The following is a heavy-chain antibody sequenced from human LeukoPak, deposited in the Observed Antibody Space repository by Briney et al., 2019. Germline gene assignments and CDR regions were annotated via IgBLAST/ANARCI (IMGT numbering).Heavy chain of an antibody. Sequence: GGSLRLSCAASGFTFSSYSMNWVRQAPGKGLEWVSYITSSSSAIYYADSVKGRFTISRDNAKNSLFLQMNSLRDEDTAVYYCATLIDVWGQGTMVTVSS. CDR2: ITSSSSAI. J-gene: IGHJ3*01. CDR1: GFTFSSYS. CDR3: ATLIDV. V-gene: IGHV3-48*02.